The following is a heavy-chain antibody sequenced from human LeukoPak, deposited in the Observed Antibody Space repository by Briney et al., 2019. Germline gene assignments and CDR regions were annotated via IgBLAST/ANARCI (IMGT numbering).Heavy chain of an antibody. J-gene: IGHJ6*03. CDR1: GISLA. CDR2: ISGSGGST. Sequence: GGSLRLSCVTSGISLAMRWVRLAPEKGLEWVSSISGSGGSTYYADSVKGRFTISRDNSRNTMYLQMNGLRVEDTAIYFCAGELKNYYMDVWGKGTTVIVSS. D-gene: IGHD3-10*01. V-gene: IGHV3-23*01. CDR3: AGELKNYYMDV.